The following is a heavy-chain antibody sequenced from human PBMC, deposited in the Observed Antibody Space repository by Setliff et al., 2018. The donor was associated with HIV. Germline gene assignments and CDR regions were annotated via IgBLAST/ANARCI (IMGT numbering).Heavy chain of an antibody. CDR3: ARSPGDYLFDY. V-gene: IGHV1-3*01. Sequence: ASVKVSCKASGYTFTSYAIHWVRRAPGQSLEWMGWINAGYGNTKYSQKFQGRVTITRDASASTAYMELSSLRSEDTAVYYCARSPGDYLFDYWGQGTLVTVSS. D-gene: IGHD4-17*01. J-gene: IGHJ4*02. CDR1: GYTFTSYA. CDR2: INAGYGNT.